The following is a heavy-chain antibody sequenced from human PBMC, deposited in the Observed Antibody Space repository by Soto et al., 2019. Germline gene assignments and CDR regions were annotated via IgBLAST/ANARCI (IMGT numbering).Heavy chain of an antibody. CDR3: AKDLDVVMVLSATRGLDV. CDR2: ISYDVRSE. J-gene: IGHJ6*02. V-gene: IGHV3-30*18. Sequence: VQLVESGGGMIQPGKSLRLSCVGSGFTFSNFGMHWVRQAPGKGLEWVAGISYDVRSESYVDSVRGRFTLSRDNSKNTLSLQMISLRPEDTGVYYCAKDLDVVMVLSATRGLDVWGQGTTVTVSS. D-gene: IGHD2-15*01. CDR1: GFTFSNFG.